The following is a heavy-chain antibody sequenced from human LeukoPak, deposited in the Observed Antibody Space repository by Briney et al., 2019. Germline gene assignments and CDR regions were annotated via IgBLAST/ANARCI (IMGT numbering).Heavy chain of an antibody. V-gene: IGHV3-33*01. Sequence: GRSLRLSCAASGFTFSTYGMHWVRQAPGKGLEWLAFIWYDGSHKYYADSVKGRFTISRDNSKNMLYLQINSLRAEDTAVYYCAREYDSSGWTIDYWGQGTLVTVSS. CDR3: AREYDSSGWTIDY. CDR2: IWYDGSHK. D-gene: IGHD3-22*01. J-gene: IGHJ4*02. CDR1: GFTFSTYG.